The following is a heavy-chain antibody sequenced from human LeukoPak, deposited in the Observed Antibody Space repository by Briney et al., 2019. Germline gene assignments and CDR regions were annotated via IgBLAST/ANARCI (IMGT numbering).Heavy chain of an antibody. D-gene: IGHD2-15*01. CDR3: ANTYRLLQYYFDY. CDR2: ISGSGGST. Sequence: QTGGSLRLSCAASGFTFSSYAMSWVRQAPGKGLEWVSAISGSGGSTYYEDSVKGRFTISRDNSKNTLYLQMNSLRAEDTAVYYCANTYRLLQYYFDYWGQGTLVTVSS. CDR1: GFTFSSYA. V-gene: IGHV3-23*01. J-gene: IGHJ4*02.